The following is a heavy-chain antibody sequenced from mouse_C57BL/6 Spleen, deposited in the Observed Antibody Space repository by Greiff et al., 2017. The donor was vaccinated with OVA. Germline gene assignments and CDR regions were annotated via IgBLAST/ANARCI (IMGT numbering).Heavy chain of an antibody. V-gene: IGHV1-80*01. CDR3: ARRGTTVPFDY. J-gene: IGHJ2*01. D-gene: IGHD1-1*01. CDR2: IYPGDGDT. Sequence: VQLQQSGAELVKPGASVKISCKASGYAFSSYWMNWVKQTPGKGLEWIGQIYPGDGDTNYNGKFKGKATLTADKSSSTAYMQLSSLTSEDSAVYFCARRGTTVPFDYWGQGTTLTVSS. CDR1: GYAFSSYW.